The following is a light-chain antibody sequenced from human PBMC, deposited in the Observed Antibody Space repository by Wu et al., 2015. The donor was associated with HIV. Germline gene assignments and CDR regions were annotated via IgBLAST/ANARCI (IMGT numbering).Light chain of an antibody. Sequence: EIVLTQSPGTLSLSPGESATLSCRTSQTVTNNYLAWYQQKRGQAPRLIIYDTSTRATGIPDRFSGSGSATDFTLTISRLEPEDFAVYYCQQYGSYTAFGGRDQGGAQ. CDR2: DTS. CDR1: QTVTNNY. CDR3: QQYGSYTA. V-gene: IGKV3-20*01. J-gene: IGKJ4*01.